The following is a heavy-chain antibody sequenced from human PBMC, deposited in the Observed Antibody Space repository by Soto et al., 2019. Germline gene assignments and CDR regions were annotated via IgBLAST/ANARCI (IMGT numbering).Heavy chain of an antibody. Sequence: QLQLQESGSRLVKPSQTLSLTCAVSGGSLSSSAYSWSWIRQTPGKVLEWIGFIYQSGSTYYNASLKSRVTLSLDRPKNQNSLKLTSVTAADTAVYYCARELLYYDSSGYSWDDAFDIWGQGIMVTVSS. D-gene: IGHD3-22*01. CDR1: GGSLSSSAYS. V-gene: IGHV4-30-2*01. J-gene: IGHJ3*02. CDR2: IYQSGST. CDR3: ARELLYYDSSGYSWDDAFDI.